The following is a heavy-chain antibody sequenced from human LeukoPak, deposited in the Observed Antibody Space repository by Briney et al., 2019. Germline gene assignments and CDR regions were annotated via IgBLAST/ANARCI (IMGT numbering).Heavy chain of an antibody. CDR1: GFTFSSYS. Sequence: GGSLRLSCAASGFTFSSYSMNWVRKAPGKRLEWVSSISSSSSYIYYADSVKGRFTISRDNAKNSLYLQMNSLRAEDTAVYYCARSLQLRIAVAVAYGMDVWGQGTTVTVSS. D-gene: IGHD6-19*01. CDR2: ISSSSSYI. J-gene: IGHJ6*02. CDR3: ARSLQLRIAVAVAYGMDV. V-gene: IGHV3-21*01.